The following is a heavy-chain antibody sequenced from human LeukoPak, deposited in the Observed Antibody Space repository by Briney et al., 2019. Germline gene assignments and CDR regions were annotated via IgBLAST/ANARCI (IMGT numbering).Heavy chain of an antibody. CDR2: ISYDGSNK. V-gene: IGHV3-30*04. CDR3: ARGGQRMFDY. J-gene: IGHJ4*02. Sequence: GGSLRLSCAASGFTFSSYAMHWVRQAPGKGLEWVAVISYDGSNKYYADSVKGRFTISRDNAKNSLFLQMSSLKAEDTAVYYCARGGQRMFDYWGQGTLVTVSS. CDR1: GFTFSSYA.